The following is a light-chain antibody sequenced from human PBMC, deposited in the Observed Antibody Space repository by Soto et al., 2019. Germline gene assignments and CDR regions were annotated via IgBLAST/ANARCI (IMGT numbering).Light chain of an antibody. CDR1: QDIRKY. V-gene: IGKV1-33*01. J-gene: IGKJ3*01. CDR3: QHYDHLPPVT. CDR2: GAS. Sequence: DVQMTQSPSSLSASVGDRVTITCQASQDIRKYLSWYQQKPGRAPKLLIYGASNLETGVPLRFSGIGYGTDFTFTISSLQPEDITTYYCQHYDHLPPVTFDPGTKVAIK.